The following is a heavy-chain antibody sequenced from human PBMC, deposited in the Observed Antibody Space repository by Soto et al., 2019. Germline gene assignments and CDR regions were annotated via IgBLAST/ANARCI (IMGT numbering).Heavy chain of an antibody. V-gene: IGHV1-2*04. CDR2: INPNSGGT. J-gene: IGHJ5*02. CDR1: GYTFTGYY. Sequence: ASVKVSCKASGYTFTGYYMHWVRQAPGQGLEWMGWINPNSGGTNYAQKFQGWVTMTRDTSISTAYMELGRLRSDDTAVYYCARGGTARITIFGVVIIPVSDWFDPWGQGTLVTVSS. CDR3: ARGGTARITIFGVVIIPVSDWFDP. D-gene: IGHD3-3*01.